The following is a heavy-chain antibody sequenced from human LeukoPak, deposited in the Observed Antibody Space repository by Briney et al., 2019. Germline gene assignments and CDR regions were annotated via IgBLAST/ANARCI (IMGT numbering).Heavy chain of an antibody. CDR1: GGSISSSNW. Sequence: SETLSLTCAVSGGSISSSNWWSWVRQPPGKGLEWIGEIYHSGSTSYNPSLKSRVTISVDKSKNQFSLKLSSVTAADTAVYYCARDPGRITMVRGVIARWFDPWGQGTLVTVSS. CDR2: IYHSGST. J-gene: IGHJ5*02. D-gene: IGHD3-10*01. CDR3: ARDPGRITMVRGVIARWFDP. V-gene: IGHV4-4*02.